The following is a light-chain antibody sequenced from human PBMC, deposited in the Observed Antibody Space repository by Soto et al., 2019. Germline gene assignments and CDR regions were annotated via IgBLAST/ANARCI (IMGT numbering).Light chain of an antibody. J-gene: IGKJ4*01. V-gene: IGKV3-11*01. Sequence: DSVLTQSSATLSLTLGKGASISCMASQSVSSYLAWYQQNPGQAPRLLIYDASSRATGIPDRFSGGGSGTDFTLTISRMEPEDFAVYYCQRFSSYPLTVGGGTKVDIK. CDR1: QSVSSY. CDR2: DAS. CDR3: QRFSSYPLT.